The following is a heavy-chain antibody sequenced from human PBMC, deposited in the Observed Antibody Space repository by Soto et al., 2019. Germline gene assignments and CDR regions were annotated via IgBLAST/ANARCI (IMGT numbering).Heavy chain of an antibody. CDR3: ARGGGVGVAGSAAFDM. CDR1: GYPVTAYY. Sequence: QLHLVQSGAVVKKPGASVTVSCSASGYPVTAYYMHWVRQAPGRGLEWMGGINPATGAAKYTQTFQGRVTMTRATSTSTVFMELRGLTSEDPAVFYCARGGGVGVAGSAAFDMWGQGTLVTVSS. D-gene: IGHD3-3*01. V-gene: IGHV1-2*02. CDR2: INPATGAA. J-gene: IGHJ3*02.